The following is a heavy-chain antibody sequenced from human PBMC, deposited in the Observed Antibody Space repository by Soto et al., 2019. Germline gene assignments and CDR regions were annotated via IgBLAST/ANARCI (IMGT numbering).Heavy chain of an antibody. CDR3: ARGTAAAGRDY. J-gene: IGHJ4*02. CDR1: GGSISNNY. V-gene: IGHV4-59*01. CDR2: IYYSGST. Sequence: SEPLSLKCTVPGGSISNNYWSWIRQPPGKGLEWIGYIYYSGSTNYNPSLKSRVTISVDTSKNQFSLKLSSVTAADTAVYYCARGTAAAGRDYWGQGTLVTVSS. D-gene: IGHD6-13*01.